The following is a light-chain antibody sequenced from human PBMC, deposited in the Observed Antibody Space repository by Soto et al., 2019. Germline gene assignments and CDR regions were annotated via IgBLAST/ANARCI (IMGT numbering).Light chain of an antibody. Sequence: DIQMTQSPSTLSASVGDRITITCRASQSINTWLAWYRQRPGEAPQLLIYEGSTLPMGVPSRFSGSGSGTEFTLTITRLQPDDFATFYCQQYQTYSRTFGQGTKVELK. CDR3: QQYQTYSRT. J-gene: IGKJ1*01. CDR2: EGS. CDR1: QSINTW. V-gene: IGKV1-5*03.